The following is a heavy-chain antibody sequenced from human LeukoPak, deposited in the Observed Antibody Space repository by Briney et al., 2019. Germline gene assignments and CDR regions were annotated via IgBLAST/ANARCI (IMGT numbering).Heavy chain of an antibody. CDR3: ARDDKRPYSSSWYVDY. J-gene: IGHJ4*02. V-gene: IGHV3-53*01. CDR2: IYSGGST. D-gene: IGHD6-13*01. CDR1: GFTVSSNY. Sequence: PRGSLRLSCAASGFTVSSNYMSWVRQAPGKGLEWVSVIYSGGSTYYADSVKGRFTISRDNSKNTLYPQMNSLRAKDTAVYYCARDDKRPYSSSWYVDYWGQGTLVTVSS.